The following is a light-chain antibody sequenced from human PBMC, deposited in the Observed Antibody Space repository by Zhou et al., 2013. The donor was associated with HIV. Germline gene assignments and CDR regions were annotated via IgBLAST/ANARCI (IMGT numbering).Light chain of an antibody. CDR2: AAS. V-gene: IGKV1-27*01. J-gene: IGKJ3*01. Sequence: DIQMTQSPSSLSASLGDRVTITCRASQGISNYVAWYQQKPGKVPKLLMYAASTLQSGVPLRFSGSGSGTHFTLTISSLQPEDVATYYCQNYNSAPFTFGPGTKVDIK. CDR3: QNYNSAPFT. CDR1: QGISNY.